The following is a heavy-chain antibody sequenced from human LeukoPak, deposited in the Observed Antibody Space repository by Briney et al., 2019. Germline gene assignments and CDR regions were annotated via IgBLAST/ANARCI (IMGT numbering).Heavy chain of an antibody. D-gene: IGHD3-16*02. J-gene: IGHJ4*02. V-gene: IGHV3-30*02. CDR2: IRYDGSNK. Sequence: GGSLRLSCAASGFTFSSYGMHWVRQAPGKGLEWVAFIRYDGSNKYYADSVKGRFTISRDNSKNTLYLQMNSLRAEDTAVYYCARSVADRYLDLDYWGQGTLVTVSS. CDR3: ARSVADRYLDLDY. CDR1: GFTFSSYG.